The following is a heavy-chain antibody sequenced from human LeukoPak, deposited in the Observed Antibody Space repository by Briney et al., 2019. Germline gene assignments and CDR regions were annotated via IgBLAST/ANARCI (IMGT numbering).Heavy chain of an antibody. D-gene: IGHD2-15*01. V-gene: IGHV3-23*01. CDR2: ISGSGGST. Sequence: GGSLRLSCAASGFTFRSYWMSWVRQAPGKGLEWVSGISGSGGSTYYADSVTGRFTIFRDNSKNTLYLQMNSLRAEDTAVYHCANGWSPDYWGWGTLVTVSS. J-gene: IGHJ4*02. CDR3: ANGWSPDY. CDR1: GFTFRSYW.